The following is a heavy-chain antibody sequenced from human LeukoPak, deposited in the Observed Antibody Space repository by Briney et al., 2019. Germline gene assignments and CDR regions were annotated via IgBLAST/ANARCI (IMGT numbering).Heavy chain of an antibody. D-gene: IGHD4-17*01. CDR1: GFTFANFA. V-gene: IGHV3-23*01. CDR3: ATQQTTTVTTLDY. CDR2: ISDRGGIK. J-gene: IGHJ4*02. Sequence: GGSLRLSCAASGFTFANFAMSWVRQAPGKGLEWVSDISDRGGIKNYADSVKGRFTISRDNSNNTLYLQMNSLRAENTAVYFCATQQTTTVTTLDYWGQGTLVTVSS.